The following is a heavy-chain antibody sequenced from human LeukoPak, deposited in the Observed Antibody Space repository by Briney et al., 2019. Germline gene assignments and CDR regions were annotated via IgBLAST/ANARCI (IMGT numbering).Heavy chain of an antibody. CDR2: ISGGGGST. CDR3: GKEVERHFDLKY. CDR1: GFTFTSYS. V-gene: IGHV3-23*01. J-gene: IGHJ4*02. Sequence: PGGSLRLSCAASGFTFTSYSMNWVRQAPGKGLEWVSTISGGGGSTYYADSVKGRFTISRDNSKKILYLQMNSLRAEDTAVYYCGKEVERHFDLKYWGQGTLVTVSS.